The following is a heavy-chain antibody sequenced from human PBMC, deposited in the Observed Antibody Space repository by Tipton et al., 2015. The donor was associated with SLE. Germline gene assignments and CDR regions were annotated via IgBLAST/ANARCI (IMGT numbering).Heavy chain of an antibody. CDR3: ARDHGSGSYYNPHWFDP. V-gene: IGHV4-59*12. D-gene: IGHD3-10*01. CDR2: IYYSGST. Sequence: TLSLTCAVYGGSFSGYYWSWIRQPPGKGLEWIGYIYYSGSTNYNPSLKSRVTISVDTSKNQFSLKLSSVTAADTAVYYCARDHGSGSYYNPHWFDPWGQGTLVTVSS. J-gene: IGHJ5*02. CDR1: GGSFSGYY.